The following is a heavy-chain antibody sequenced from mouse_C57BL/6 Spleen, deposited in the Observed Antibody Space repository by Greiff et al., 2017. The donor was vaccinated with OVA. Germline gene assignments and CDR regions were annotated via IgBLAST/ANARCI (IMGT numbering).Heavy chain of an antibody. CDR2: ISSGGDYI. CDR3: TRDRTGEAMDY. V-gene: IGHV5-9-1*02. Sequence: EVQLVESGEGLVKPGGSLKLSCAASGFTFSSYAMSWVRQTPEKRLEWVAYISSGGDYIYFADTVKGRFTISRDNARNTLYLQMSSLKSEDTAMYYCTRDRTGEAMDYWGQGTSVTVSS. D-gene: IGHD4-1*01. CDR1: GFTFSSYA. J-gene: IGHJ4*01.